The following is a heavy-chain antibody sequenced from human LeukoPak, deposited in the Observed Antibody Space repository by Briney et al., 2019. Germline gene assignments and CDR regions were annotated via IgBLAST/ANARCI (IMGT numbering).Heavy chain of an antibody. CDR1: GFTFSSYA. CDR3: ARGHDPGAWGHYYYYMDV. CDR2: ISSSGSTI. V-gene: IGHV3-11*04. J-gene: IGHJ6*03. D-gene: IGHD7-27*01. Sequence: KSGGSLRLSCAASGFTFSSYAMSWIRQAPGKGLEWVSYISSSGSTIYYADSVKGRFTISRDNAKNSLYLQMNSLRAEDTAVYYCARGHDPGAWGHYYYYMDVWGKGTTVTVSS.